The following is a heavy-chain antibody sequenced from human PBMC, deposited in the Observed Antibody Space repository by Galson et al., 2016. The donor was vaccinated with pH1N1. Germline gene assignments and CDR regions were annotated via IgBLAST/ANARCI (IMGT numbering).Heavy chain of an antibody. CDR2: IHHSGNT. J-gene: IGHJ4*02. V-gene: IGHV4-34*01. D-gene: IGHD4-23*01. CDR3: ARMFVERRFGDDSGVFDF. Sequence: SETLSLTCAVSGESFNNNYWSWIRQPPGKGLEWIGAIHHSGNTNYNTSLESRVSISLDTPQSRFSLELTSVTAADTAVCYCARMFVERRFGDDSGVFDFWGQGTLVTVSS. CDR1: GESFNNNY.